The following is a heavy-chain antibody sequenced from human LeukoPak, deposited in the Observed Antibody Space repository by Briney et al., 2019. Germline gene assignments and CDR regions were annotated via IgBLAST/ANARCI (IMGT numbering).Heavy chain of an antibody. CDR2: IHTSGST. D-gene: IGHD6-19*01. J-gene: IGHJ4*02. CDR3: AGRAQTTGWSFDY. CDR1: GDSISSYY. Sequence: PSGTLSLTCIISGDSISSYYWSWIRQPAGKGLEWIGQIHTSGSTNYNPSLKSRVAMSVDTSKNQFSLELSSVTAADTAVYYCAGRAQTTGWSFDYWGQGALVTVSS. V-gene: IGHV4-4*07.